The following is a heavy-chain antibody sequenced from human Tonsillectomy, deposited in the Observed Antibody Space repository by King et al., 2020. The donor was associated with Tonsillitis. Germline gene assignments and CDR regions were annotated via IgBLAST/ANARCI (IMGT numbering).Heavy chain of an antibody. J-gene: IGHJ4*02. CDR3: DLRRHLGETFDS. V-gene: IGHV5-51*03. D-gene: IGHD3-16*01. CDR2: IYPGDSDT. Sequence: QLVQSGAEVKKQGNSLKISCKGSGYSFPNHWIAWVRQMPGKGLEWMGIIYPGDSDTRYNPSFQGQVSISADKSISTAYLWWSSLKAADTSMYYCDLRRHLGETFDSWGQGTLVTVSS. CDR1: GYSFPNHW.